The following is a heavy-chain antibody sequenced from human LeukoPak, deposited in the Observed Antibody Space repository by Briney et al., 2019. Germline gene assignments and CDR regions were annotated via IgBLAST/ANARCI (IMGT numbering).Heavy chain of an antibody. D-gene: IGHD1-26*01. V-gene: IGHV1-2*02. CDR2: INPNSGGT. Sequence: GASVKVSCKASGYTFTGYYMHWVRQAPGQGLEWMGWINPNSGGTNYAQKFQGRVTMTRNTSITTAYMELSSLRSEDTAVYYCARGRGSYYRWGQGTLVTVSS. J-gene: IGHJ4*02. CDR3: ARGRGSYYR. CDR1: GYTFTGYY.